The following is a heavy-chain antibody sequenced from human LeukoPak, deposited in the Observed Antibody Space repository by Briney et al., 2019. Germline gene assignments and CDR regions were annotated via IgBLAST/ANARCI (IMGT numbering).Heavy chain of an antibody. J-gene: IGHJ4*02. V-gene: IGHV4-31*11. CDR2: IYYSGST. D-gene: IGHD6-13*01. CDR1: GGSISSGGYS. Sequence: SETLSLTCAVSGGSISSGGYSWSWIRQHPGKGLEWIGYIYYSGSTYYNPSLKSRVTISVDTSKNQFSLKLSSVTAADTAVYYCASFQQQLMYFDYWGQGTLVTVSS. CDR3: ASFQQQLMYFDY.